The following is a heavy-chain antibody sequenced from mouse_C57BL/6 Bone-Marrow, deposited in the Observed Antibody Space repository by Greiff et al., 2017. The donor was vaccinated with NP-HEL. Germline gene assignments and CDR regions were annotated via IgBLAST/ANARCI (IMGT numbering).Heavy chain of an antibody. CDR3: ARGGYYGSEYFDY. CDR2: LNPNYGTT. CDR1: GYSFTDYN. V-gene: IGHV1-39*01. Sequence: EVQLQQSGPELVKPGASVKISCKASGYSFTDYNMNWVKQSNGKSLEWIGVLNPNYGTTSYNQKFKGKATLTVDQSSSTADMQLNSLTSEDSAVYYCARGGYYGSEYFDYWGQGTTLTVSS. J-gene: IGHJ2*01. D-gene: IGHD1-1*01.